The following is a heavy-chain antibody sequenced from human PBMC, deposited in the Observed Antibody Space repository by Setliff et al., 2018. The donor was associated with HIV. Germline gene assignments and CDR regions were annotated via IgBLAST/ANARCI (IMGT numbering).Heavy chain of an antibody. CDR2: IYYSGST. CDR3: ARANFWSGYYGY. CDR1: GGSISSSKW. J-gene: IGHJ4*02. Sequence: LSLTCDVSGGSISSSKWWTWVRQPPGKGLEWIGSIYYSGSTYYNPSLKSRVTISVDTSKNQFSLKLSSVTAADTAVYYCARANFWSGYYGYWGQGTLVTVSS. D-gene: IGHD3-3*01. V-gene: IGHV4-4*02.